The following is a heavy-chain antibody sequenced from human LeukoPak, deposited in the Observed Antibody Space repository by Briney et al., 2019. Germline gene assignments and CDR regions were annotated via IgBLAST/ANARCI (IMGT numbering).Heavy chain of an antibody. D-gene: IGHD1/OR15-1a*01. CDR1: GFTFSDYY. CDR3: ARQKWEQQGRDYYFNGLDV. CDR2: ISSSGSTI. V-gene: IGHV3-11*04. Sequence: GGSLRLSCAASGFTFSDYYMSWIRQAPGKGLEWVSYISSSGSTIYYADSVKGRFTISRDNAKNSVFLQMNSLRADDTAVYYCARQKWEQQGRDYYFNGLDVWGPGTTVIVSS. J-gene: IGHJ6*02.